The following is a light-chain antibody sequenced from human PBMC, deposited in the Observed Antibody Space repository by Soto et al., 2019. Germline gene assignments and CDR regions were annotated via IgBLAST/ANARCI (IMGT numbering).Light chain of an antibody. Sequence: QSVLTQPRSVSGSPGQSVTISCTGTSSDVGGYNYVSWYQQHPGKAPKLMIYDVSKRPSGVPDRSSGSKSGNTASLTISGLQAEDEADYYCCSYAGSLFGGGTKLTVL. J-gene: IGLJ2*01. CDR2: DVS. V-gene: IGLV2-11*01. CDR3: CSYAGSL. CDR1: SSDVGGYNY.